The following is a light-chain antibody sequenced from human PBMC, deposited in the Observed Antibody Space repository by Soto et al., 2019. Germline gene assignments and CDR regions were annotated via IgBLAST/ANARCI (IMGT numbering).Light chain of an antibody. Sequence: DIVLTQSPGTLSLSPGERTTLSCRASQYVSTSYLAWYQQKPGQAPRLLIYGASSRATGIPDRFSGSGSGTDFTLTISRLEPEDFAVYYCQQYGTSPWTFGQGTKVEIK. CDR1: QYVSTSY. J-gene: IGKJ1*01. CDR2: GAS. CDR3: QQYGTSPWT. V-gene: IGKV3-20*01.